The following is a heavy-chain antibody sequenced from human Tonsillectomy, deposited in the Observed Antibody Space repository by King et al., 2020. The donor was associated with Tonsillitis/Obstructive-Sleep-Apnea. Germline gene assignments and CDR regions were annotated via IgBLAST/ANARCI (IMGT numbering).Heavy chain of an antibody. CDR3: STDPIGLVPSDYFFDY. J-gene: IGHJ4*02. CDR2: IKSKIDGGTA. D-gene: IGHD3/OR15-3a*01. Sequence: VQLVESGGDLVKPGGSLRLSCAASGYIFSNAWMSWVRQAPGKGLEWVGRIKSKIDGGTADYSAPVKGRFTISRDDSRNTLYLQMNSLKTEDTAVYFCSTDPIGLVPSDYFFDYWGQGTLVTVPS. V-gene: IGHV3-15*01. CDR1: GYIFSNAW.